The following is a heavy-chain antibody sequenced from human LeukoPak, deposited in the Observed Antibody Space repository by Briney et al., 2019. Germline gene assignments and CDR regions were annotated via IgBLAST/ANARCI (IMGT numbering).Heavy chain of an antibody. CDR2: ISSDGGGT. J-gene: IGHJ4*02. CDR1: GFTFSSYW. Sequence: GGSLRLSCAASGFTFSSYWMHWVRQAPEKGLVWVSRISSDGGGTSSADSVKGRFTVSRDNAKNTLYLQMNSLRAEDTAVYHCAREGRESSGYDYWGQGTLVTVSS. D-gene: IGHD3-22*01. CDR3: AREGRESSGYDY. V-gene: IGHV3-74*01.